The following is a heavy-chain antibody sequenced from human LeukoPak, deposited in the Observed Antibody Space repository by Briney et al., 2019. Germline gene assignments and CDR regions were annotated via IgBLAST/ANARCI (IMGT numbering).Heavy chain of an antibody. CDR2: IIPVFGTT. D-gene: IGHD1-1*01. Sequence: ASVKVSCKASGGTFSSYAVSWVRLTPGQGLEWLGGIIPVFGTTTYAQKFQAKVTMTADKSTNTAYLEISSLTSDDTAVYYCAAERSLYYYYYMDVWGKGTTVTISS. J-gene: IGHJ6*03. CDR3: AAERSLYYYYYMDV. CDR1: GGTFSSYA. V-gene: IGHV1-69*06.